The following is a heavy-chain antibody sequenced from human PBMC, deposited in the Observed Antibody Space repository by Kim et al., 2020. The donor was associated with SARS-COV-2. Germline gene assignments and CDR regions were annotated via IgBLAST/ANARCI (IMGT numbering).Heavy chain of an antibody. CDR1: GFTVSSNY. V-gene: IGHV3-53*04. CDR3: ASLPVVAATQGLYYYYYGMDV. Sequence: GGSLRLSCAASGFTVSSNYMSWVRQAPGKGLEWVSVIYSGGSTYYADSVKGRFTISRHNSKNTLYLQMNSLRAEDTAVYYCASLPVVAATQGLYYYYYGMDVWGQGTTVTVSS. J-gene: IGHJ6*02. CDR2: IYSGGST. D-gene: IGHD2-15*01.